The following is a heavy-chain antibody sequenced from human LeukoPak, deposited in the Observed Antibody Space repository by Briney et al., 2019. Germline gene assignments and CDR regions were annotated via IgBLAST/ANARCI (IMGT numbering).Heavy chain of an antibody. Sequence: GGSLRLSCAASGFTFSSDSMNWVRQAPGKGLEWISSITSTGSYRFYAASLQGRFTISRDNAKNSLYLQMNSLRAEDTGIYYCARDLGSGGMDVWGQGTTVTVSS. V-gene: IGHV3-21*01. J-gene: IGHJ6*02. CDR3: ARDLGSGGMDV. D-gene: IGHD6-25*01. CDR1: GFTFSSDS. CDR2: ITSTGSYR.